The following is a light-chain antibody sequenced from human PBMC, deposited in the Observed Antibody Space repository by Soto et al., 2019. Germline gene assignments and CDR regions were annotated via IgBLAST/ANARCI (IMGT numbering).Light chain of an antibody. Sequence: DIVLTQSPGTLSLSPGERATLSCRASQTLSPNYLAWCQQKPGHPPRLLIYGSSKRATGIPDRFSGSGSGTEFTLTISSLQSEDFATYFCQQSYTTPITFGQGTRLEIK. J-gene: IGKJ5*01. V-gene: IGKV3-20*01. CDR3: QQSYTTPIT. CDR1: QTLSPNY. CDR2: GSS.